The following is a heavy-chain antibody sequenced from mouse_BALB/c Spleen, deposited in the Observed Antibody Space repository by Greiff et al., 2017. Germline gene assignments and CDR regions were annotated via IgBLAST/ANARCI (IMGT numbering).Heavy chain of an antibody. CDR2: ISSGSSTI. J-gene: IGHJ4*01. Sequence: DVMLVESGGGLVQPGGSRKLSCAASGLSFSSFGMHWVRQAPEKGLEWVAYISSGSSTIYYADTVKGRFTISRDNPKNTLFLQMTSLRSEDTAMYYCARSGELYYYAMDYWGQGTSVTVSS. CDR1: GLSFSSFG. V-gene: IGHV5-17*02. D-gene: IGHD1-3*01. CDR3: ARSGELYYYAMDY.